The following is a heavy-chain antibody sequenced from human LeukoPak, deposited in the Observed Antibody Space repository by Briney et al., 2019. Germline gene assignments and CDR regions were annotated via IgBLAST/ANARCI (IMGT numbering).Heavy chain of an antibody. CDR3: AKGEMATITDPADY. D-gene: IGHD5-12*01. J-gene: IGHJ4*02. Sequence: PGGSLRLSCAASGFTFGDYAMHWVRQAPGKGLEWVSGISWSSGSIGYADSVKGRFTISRDNAKNSLYLQMNSLRAEDTALYYCAKGEMATITDPADYWGQGTLVTVSS. CDR2: ISWSSGSI. CDR1: GFTFGDYA. V-gene: IGHV3-9*01.